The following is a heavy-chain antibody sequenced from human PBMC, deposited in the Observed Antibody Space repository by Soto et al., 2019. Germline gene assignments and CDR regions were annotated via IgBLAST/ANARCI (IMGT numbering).Heavy chain of an antibody. V-gene: IGHV1-2*04. Sequence: QVQLVQSGAEVKKPGASVKVSCKASGYTFTGYYMHWVRQAPGQGLEWMGWINPNSGGTNYAQKFQGWVTMTRDTSFSTAYMELSRLRSDDTAVYYCARDPAYCGGDCGQYGMDVWGQGTTVTVSS. CDR2: INPNSGGT. J-gene: IGHJ6*02. CDR1: GYTFTGYY. D-gene: IGHD2-21*02. CDR3: ARDPAYCGGDCGQYGMDV.